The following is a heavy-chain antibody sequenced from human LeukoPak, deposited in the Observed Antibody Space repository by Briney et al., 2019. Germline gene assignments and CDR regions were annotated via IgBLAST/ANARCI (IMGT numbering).Heavy chain of an antibody. CDR2: IRKNSEKT. Sequence: GGSLRLSCAASGPSFSANAMTWVRQAPGKGLEWISCIRKNSEKTYYADSVKGRFTISRDDSKNTLYLQMSSLSAEDTGVYYCARDQDGYWGQGTLVTVSS. V-gene: IGHV3-23*01. CDR1: GPSFSANA. CDR3: ARDQDGY. J-gene: IGHJ4*02.